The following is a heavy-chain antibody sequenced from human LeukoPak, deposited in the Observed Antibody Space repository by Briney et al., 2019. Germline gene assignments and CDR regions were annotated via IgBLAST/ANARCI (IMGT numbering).Heavy chain of an antibody. D-gene: IGHD5-18*01. V-gene: IGHV3-74*01. J-gene: IGHJ6*03. CDR1: GFTFSNDW. CDR3: ARVGYERTSDYYYYMDV. CDR2: IYSSGGRT. Sequence: PGGSLRLSCAASGFTFSNDWMHWVRQAPGKGLVWVSIIYSSGGRTSYADSVKGRFTISRDNAKNTLYLQMNSLRAEDTAVYYCARVGYERTSDYYYYMDVWGKGTTVTVSS.